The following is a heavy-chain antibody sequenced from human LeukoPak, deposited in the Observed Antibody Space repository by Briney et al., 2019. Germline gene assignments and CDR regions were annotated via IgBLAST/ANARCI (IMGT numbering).Heavy chain of an antibody. CDR3: ARGAFNYYDNSGYSNDAFDI. J-gene: IGHJ3*02. CDR1: GGSISSGGYY. V-gene: IGHV4-31*03. D-gene: IGHD3-22*01. CDR2: ISYTGST. Sequence: PSETLSLTCTVSGGSISSGGYYWSWIRQHPGKGLEWIGYISYTGSTYYNPSLKSRLTMSVDTSKNLFSLKLSSVTAADTAVYYCARGAFNYYDNSGYSNDAFDIWGQGTMVTVSS.